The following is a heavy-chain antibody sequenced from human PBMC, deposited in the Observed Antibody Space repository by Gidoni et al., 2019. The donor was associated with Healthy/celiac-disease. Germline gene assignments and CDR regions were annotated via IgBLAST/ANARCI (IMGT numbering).Heavy chain of an antibody. Sequence: QVQLVQSGAEVKEPGSSVKVSCKAPGGTFSSYGISWVRQAPGQGLEWMGGISPIFGTANYAQKSQGRVTITADESTSTADMELSSLRSEDTAVYYCASYSVSSDAFDIWGQGTMVTVSS. CDR2: ISPIFGTA. CDR3: ASYSVSSDAFDI. J-gene: IGHJ3*02. V-gene: IGHV1-69*01. CDR1: GGTFSSYG. D-gene: IGHD1-26*01.